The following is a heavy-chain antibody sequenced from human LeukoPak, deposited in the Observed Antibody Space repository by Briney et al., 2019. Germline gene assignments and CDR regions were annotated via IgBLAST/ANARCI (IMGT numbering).Heavy chain of an antibody. D-gene: IGHD3-3*01. V-gene: IGHV1-2*02. CDR3: ARDSRPIFEWQPLAGDY. CDR2: INPNSGGT. CDR1: GYTVTCYY. Sequence: ASVKVSCKASGYTVTCYYMHWVRQAPGQGLEWMGWINPNSGGTNYAQKFQGRVTMTRDTSISTAYMELSRLRSDDTAVYYCARDSRPIFEWQPLAGDYWGQGTLVTVSS. J-gene: IGHJ4*02.